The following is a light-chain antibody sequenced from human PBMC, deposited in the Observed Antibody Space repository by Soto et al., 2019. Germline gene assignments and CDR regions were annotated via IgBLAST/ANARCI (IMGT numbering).Light chain of an antibody. CDR1: QRVSSSY. J-gene: IGKJ2*01. V-gene: IGKV3-20*01. CDR3: QRYGSSPPFT. Sequence: EIVLTQSPGTLSLSPGERATLSCRASQRVSSSYLAWYQQKPGQAPRLLIYGASSRATGIPDRFSGSGSGTVFTLTIIRLEPEDFAVYFCQRYGSSPPFTFGQGTKVEI. CDR2: GAS.